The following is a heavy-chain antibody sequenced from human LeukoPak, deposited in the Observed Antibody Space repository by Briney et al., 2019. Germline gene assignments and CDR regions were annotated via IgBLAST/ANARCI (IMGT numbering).Heavy chain of an antibody. V-gene: IGHV4-30-4*08. J-gene: IGHJ3*02. D-gene: IGHD2-15*01. CDR3: ARDNREYCSGGSCYSPPGAFDI. Sequence: SETLSLTCTVSGGSISSGDYYWSWIRQPPGKGLEWIGYIYYSGRTYYNPSLKSRVTISVDTSKNQFSLKLSSVTAADTAVYYCARDNREYCSGGSCYSPPGAFDIWGQGTMVTVSS. CDR1: GGSISSGDYY. CDR2: IYYSGRT.